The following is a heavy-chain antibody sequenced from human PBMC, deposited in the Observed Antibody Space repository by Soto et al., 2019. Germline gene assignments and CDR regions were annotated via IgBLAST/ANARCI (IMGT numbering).Heavy chain of an antibody. CDR2: IIGGNGDT. J-gene: IGHJ6*02. V-gene: IGHV1-3*01. Sequence: ASVKVSCKASGYIFTNYYMHWVRQAPGQRLEWMGRIIGGNGDTKYSQKFQDRVTFTRDTSASTAYMDLSSLTSEDTAVYYCASNQKGPYTGMDVWGQGTTVTVSS. CDR3: ASNQKGPYTGMDV. CDR1: GYIFTNYY. D-gene: IGHD5-18*01.